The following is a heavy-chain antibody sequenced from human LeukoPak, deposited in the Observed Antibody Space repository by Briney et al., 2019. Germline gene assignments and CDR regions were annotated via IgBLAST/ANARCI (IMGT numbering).Heavy chain of an antibody. Sequence: QPGGSLRLSCAASRFTFSSYAMSWVRQAPGKGPAWVSAISGSGGSTYYADSVKGRFTISRDNSKNTLYLQMNSLTAEATALYHSTPPPQDLSHYRSGAYWSQVTLVTVSS. CDR2: ISGSGGST. J-gene: IGHJ1*01. V-gene: IGHV3-23*01. CDR3: TPPPQDLSHYRSGAY. CDR1: RFTFSSYA. D-gene: IGHD3-10*01.